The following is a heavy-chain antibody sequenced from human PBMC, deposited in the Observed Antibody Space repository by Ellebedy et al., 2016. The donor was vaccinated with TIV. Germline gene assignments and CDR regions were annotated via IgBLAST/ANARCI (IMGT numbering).Heavy chain of an antibody. CDR2: ISSSSSTI. V-gene: IGHV3-48*01. CDR1: GFTLRSYS. D-gene: IGHD3-3*01. Sequence: GESLKISCAASGFTLRSYSMNWVRQAPGKGLEWVSYISSSSSTIYYADSVKGRFTISRDNAKNTLYLQMNSLRAEDTAVYYCAKTPPQAHYDFWSGYFDYWGQGTLVTVSS. J-gene: IGHJ4*02. CDR3: AKTPPQAHYDFWSGYFDY.